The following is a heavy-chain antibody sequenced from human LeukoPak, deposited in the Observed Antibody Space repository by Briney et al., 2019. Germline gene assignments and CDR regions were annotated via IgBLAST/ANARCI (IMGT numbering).Heavy chain of an antibody. CDR1: GGSISSSSYY. CDR2: IYYSGST. Sequence: KPSETLSLTCTVSGGSISSSSYYWGWIRQPPGKGLEWIGSIYYSGSTYYNPSLKSRVTISVDTSKNQFSLKLSSVAAADTAVYYCARRPDIVVVPAAAEGAFDIWGQGTMVAVSS. V-gene: IGHV4-39*01. D-gene: IGHD2-2*01. CDR3: ARRPDIVVVPAAAEGAFDI. J-gene: IGHJ3*02.